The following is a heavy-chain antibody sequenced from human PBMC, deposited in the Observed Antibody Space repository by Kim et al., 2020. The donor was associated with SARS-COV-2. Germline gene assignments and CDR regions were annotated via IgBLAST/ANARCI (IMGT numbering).Heavy chain of an antibody. D-gene: IGHD6-13*01. V-gene: IGHV4-31*03. CDR3: ARFPKYRSPRERRAAAGMVDY. CDR1: GGSISSGGYY. Sequence: SETLSLTCTVSGGSISSGGYYWSWIRQNPGKGLEWIGYIYYSGSTYYNPSLKSRVTISVDTSKNQFSLKLSSVTAADTAVYYCARFPKYRSPRERRAAAGMVDYWGQGTLVTVSS. J-gene: IGHJ4*02. CDR2: IYYSGST.